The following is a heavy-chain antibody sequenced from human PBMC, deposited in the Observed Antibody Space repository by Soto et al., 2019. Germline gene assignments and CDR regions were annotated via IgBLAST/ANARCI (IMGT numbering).Heavy chain of an antibody. J-gene: IGHJ6*02. D-gene: IGHD2-8*01. CDR1: GYTFTRYG. CDR2: ISGYNGDA. CDR3: AKNGQPPYYYYGLGV. Sequence: QGQLVQSGAEVKMPGASVKVSCKASGYTFTRYGISWVRQAPGQGLEWMGWISGYNGDANYAQRFQGRVSMTIDTSTTTAYMELRTLTPDDTAVYYCAKNGQPPYYYYGLGVWGQGTTVTVSS. V-gene: IGHV1-18*01.